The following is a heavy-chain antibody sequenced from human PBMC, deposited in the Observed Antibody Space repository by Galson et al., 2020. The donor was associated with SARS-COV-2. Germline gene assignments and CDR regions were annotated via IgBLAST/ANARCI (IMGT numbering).Heavy chain of an antibody. Sequence: ASVKVSCKVSGYTLTKLSMHWVRQAPGKGLEWMGGFDPEDGETIYAQKFQGRVTMTEDTSTDTAYMELSSLRSEDTAVYYCAIDPIAAAVPNWFDPWGQGTLVTVSS. CDR2: FDPEDGET. D-gene: IGHD6-13*01. V-gene: IGHV1-24*01. J-gene: IGHJ5*02. CDR3: AIDPIAAAVPNWFDP. CDR1: GYTLTKLS.